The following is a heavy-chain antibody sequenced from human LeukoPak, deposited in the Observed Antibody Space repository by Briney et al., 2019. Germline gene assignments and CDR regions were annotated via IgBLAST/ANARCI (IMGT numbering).Heavy chain of an antibody. Sequence: SETLSLTCTVSGGSISSGGYYWSWIRQPPGKGLEWIGEINHSGSTNYNPSLKSRVTISVDTSKNQFSLKLSSVTAADTAVYYCARGNSYGYLRWGQGTLVTVSS. CDR2: INHSGST. CDR3: ARGNSYGYLR. V-gene: IGHV4-39*07. J-gene: IGHJ4*02. D-gene: IGHD5-18*01. CDR1: GGSISSGGYY.